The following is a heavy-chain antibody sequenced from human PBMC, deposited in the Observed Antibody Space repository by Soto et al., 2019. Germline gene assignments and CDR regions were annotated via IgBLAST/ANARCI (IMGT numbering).Heavy chain of an antibody. V-gene: IGHV3-23*01. J-gene: IGHJ4*02. Sequence: GGSLRLSCAASGFTFSSYAMSWVRQAPGKGLEWVSAISGSGGSTYYADSVKGRFTISRDNSKNTLYLQMNSLRAEDTAVYYCAKDRYDSSGYYLRTPFDYWGQGTLVTVSS. CDR3: AKDRYDSSGYYLRTPFDY. D-gene: IGHD3-22*01. CDR1: GFTFSSYA. CDR2: ISGSGGST.